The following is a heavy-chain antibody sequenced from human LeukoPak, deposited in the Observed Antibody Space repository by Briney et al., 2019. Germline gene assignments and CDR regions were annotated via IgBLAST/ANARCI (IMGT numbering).Heavy chain of an antibody. Sequence: PGGSLRLSCAASGFTFSGFTMNWVRQAPGKGLEWVSGNSSGRGYKYYGDSVKGRFNNSRDNANDSLYLQIHSLRAQGTAVYYCAREGSGYDYKKLGYWGQGTLVSVPS. CDR3: AREGSGYDYKKLGY. V-gene: IGHV3-21*01. CDR1: GFTFSGFT. J-gene: IGHJ4*02. D-gene: IGHD5-12*01. CDR2: NSSGRGYK.